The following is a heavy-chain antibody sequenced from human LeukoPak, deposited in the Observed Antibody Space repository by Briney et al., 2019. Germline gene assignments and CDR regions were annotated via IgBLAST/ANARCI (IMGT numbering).Heavy chain of an antibody. J-gene: IGHJ4*02. V-gene: IGHV1-2*02. CDR2: TNPNSGGT. CDR1: GYTFTGYY. CDR3: ARVRDLEWELLPEFDY. Sequence: ASVKVSCKASGYTFTGYYMHWVRQAPGQGLEWMGWTNPNSGGTNYAQKLQGRVTMTTDTSTSTAYMELRSLRSDDTAVYYCARVRDLEWELLPEFDYWGQGTLVTVSS. D-gene: IGHD1-26*01.